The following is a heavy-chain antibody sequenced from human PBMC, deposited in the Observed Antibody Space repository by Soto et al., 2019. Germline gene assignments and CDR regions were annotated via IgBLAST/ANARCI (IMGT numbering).Heavy chain of an antibody. J-gene: IGHJ4*02. CDR2: IGKSGST. Sequence: GGSLRLPCAASGFTFSNYEMNWVRQAPGKGLEWVSYIGKSGSTYYADSVRGRFTVSRDNAKNSLYLQMTSLRAEDTALYYCAREEIDCGGDCFEYWGRGTLVTAPQ. V-gene: IGHV3-48*03. CDR1: GFTFSNYE. CDR3: AREEIDCGGDCFEY. D-gene: IGHD2-21*01.